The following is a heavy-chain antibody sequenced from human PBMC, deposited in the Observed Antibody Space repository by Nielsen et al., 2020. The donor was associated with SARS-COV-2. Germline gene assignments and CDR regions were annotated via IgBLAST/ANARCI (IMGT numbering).Heavy chain of an antibody. D-gene: IGHD3-10*01. CDR3: ARSMRGPYYMDV. CDR2: IDPSDSYT. J-gene: IGHJ6*03. Sequence: VRQMPGKGLEWMGRIDPSDSYTNYSPSFQGHVTISAVKSISTAYLQWSSLKASDTAMYYCARSMRGPYYMDVWGKGTTVTVSS. V-gene: IGHV5-10-1*01.